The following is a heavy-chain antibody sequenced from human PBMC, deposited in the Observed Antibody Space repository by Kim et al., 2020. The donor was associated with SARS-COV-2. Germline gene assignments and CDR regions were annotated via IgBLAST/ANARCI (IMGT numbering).Heavy chain of an antibody. J-gene: IGHJ4*02. CDR2: INHSGST. D-gene: IGHD6-13*01. CDR1: SGSFSGYY. CDR3: ARSSSWYRYDFDY. V-gene: IGHV4-34*01. Sequence: SETLSLTCAVYSGSFSGYYWSWIRQPPGKGLEWIGEINHSGSTNYTPSLKSRITTSVDTSQNQCSLKLSSVTAADTAVYYCARSSSWYRYDFDYWGQGTPVTVSP.